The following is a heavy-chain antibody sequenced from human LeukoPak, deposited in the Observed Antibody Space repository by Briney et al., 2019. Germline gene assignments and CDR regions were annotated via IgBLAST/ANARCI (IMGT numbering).Heavy chain of an antibody. V-gene: IGHV1-8*01. J-gene: IGHJ4*02. D-gene: IGHD3-22*01. Sequence: ASVKVSCKASGYTFTSYDINWVRQATGQGLEWMGWMNPNSGNTGYAQKFQGRVTMARNTSISTAYMELSSLRSEDTAVYYCARSGHSSGYYYHFDYWGQGTLVTVSS. CDR2: MNPNSGNT. CDR3: ARSGHSSGYYYHFDY. CDR1: GYTFTSYD.